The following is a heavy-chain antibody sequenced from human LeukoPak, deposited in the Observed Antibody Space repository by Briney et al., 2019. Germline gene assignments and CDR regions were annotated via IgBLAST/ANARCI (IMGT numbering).Heavy chain of an antibody. CDR3: ARAHNYDILTGHYSYYFDY. J-gene: IGHJ4*02. D-gene: IGHD3-9*01. V-gene: IGHV4-61*01. CDR1: GGSVSSGSYY. CDR2: IYYSGST. Sequence: PSETLSLTCTVSGGSVSSGSYYWSWIRQPPGKGLEWIGYIYYSGSTNYNASLKSRVTISVDTSKNQFSLKLSSVTAADTAVYYCARAHNYDILTGHYSYYFDYWGQGTLVTVSS.